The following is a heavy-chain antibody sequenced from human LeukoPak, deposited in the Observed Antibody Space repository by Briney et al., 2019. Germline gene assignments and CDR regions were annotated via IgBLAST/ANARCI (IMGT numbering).Heavy chain of an antibody. CDR1: GGTFSSYA. J-gene: IGHJ4*02. V-gene: IGHV1-18*01. D-gene: IGHD3-3*01. CDR2: ISAYNGNT. Sequence: ASVKVSCKASGGTFSSYAISWVRQAPGQGLEWMGWISAYNGNTNYAQKFQGRVTMTTDTSTSTAYMEMRSLRSDDTAVYYCARDPNFWSGYTGYLDYWGQGTLITVSS. CDR3: ARDPNFWSGYTGYLDY.